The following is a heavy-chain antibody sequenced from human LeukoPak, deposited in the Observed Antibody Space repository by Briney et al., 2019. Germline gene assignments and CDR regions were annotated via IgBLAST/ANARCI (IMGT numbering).Heavy chain of an antibody. CDR1: GNTLSEFS. Sequence: GASVKVSCRVTGNTLSEFSMHWVRQSPGKGLEWMGGFDPEVGGTVYAQKFQGRVTMTEDTSTETAYMELSSLRSEDTAVYYCATDLLAGGLKTFDPWGQGTLVTVSS. V-gene: IGHV1-24*01. CDR2: FDPEVGGT. CDR3: ATDLLAGGLKTFDP. J-gene: IGHJ5*02.